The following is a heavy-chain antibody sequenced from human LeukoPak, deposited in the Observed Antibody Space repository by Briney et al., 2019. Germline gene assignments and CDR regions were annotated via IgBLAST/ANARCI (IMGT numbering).Heavy chain of an antibody. Sequence: GGSLRLSCATSGFTLTSYTMHWVRQAPGKGLEWVAVVSYDGTKISYADSVKGRFTMSRNISKNTLYLQMNSLKPEDSALYYCARDRVQIWSYVGTFDSWGQGTLVTVSS. CDR1: GFTLTSYT. D-gene: IGHD5-18*01. J-gene: IGHJ4*02. CDR2: VSYDGTKI. CDR3: ARDRVQIWSYVGTFDS. V-gene: IGHV3-30-3*01.